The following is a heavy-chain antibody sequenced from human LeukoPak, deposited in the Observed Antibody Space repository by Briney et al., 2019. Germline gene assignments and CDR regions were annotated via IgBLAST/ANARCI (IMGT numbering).Heavy chain of an antibody. V-gene: IGHV3-23*01. CDR3: ANLNYDYIWGSYLGSYVDY. CDR1: GFTFSSYA. Sequence: GGSLRLSCAASGFTFSSYAMSWVRQAPGKGLEWVSAISGSGGSTYYADSVKGRFTISRDNSKNTLYLQMNSLRAEDTAVYYCANLNYDYIWGSYLGSYVDYWGQGTLVTVSS. J-gene: IGHJ4*02. CDR2: ISGSGGST. D-gene: IGHD3-16*01.